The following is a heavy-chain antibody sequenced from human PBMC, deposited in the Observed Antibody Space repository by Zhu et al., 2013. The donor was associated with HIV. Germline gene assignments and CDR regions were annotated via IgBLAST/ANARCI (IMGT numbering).Heavy chain of an antibody. CDR1: GYSISSGYY. CDR3: ARGGDYIWGSYRYFDI. CDR2: IYHSGST. V-gene: IGHV4-38-2*01. J-gene: IGHJ3*02. D-gene: IGHD3-16*02. Sequence: QVQLQESGPGLVKPSETLSLTCAVSGYSISSGYYWGWIRQPPGKGLEWIGSIYHSGSTYYNPSLKSRVTISVDTSKNQFSLKLSSVTAADTAVYYCARGGDYIWGSYRYFDIWGQGTMVTVSS.